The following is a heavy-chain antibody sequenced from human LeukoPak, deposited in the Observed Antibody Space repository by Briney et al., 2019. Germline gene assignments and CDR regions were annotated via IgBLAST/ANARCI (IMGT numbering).Heavy chain of an antibody. Sequence: GSSVKVSCKASRDTFSSYAISWVRQAPGQGLEWMGGIIPIFGTANYAQKFQGRVTITADKSTSTAYMELSSLRSEDTAVYYCASVSDMVASNWFDPWGQGTLVTVSS. D-gene: IGHD5-12*01. CDR2: IIPIFGTA. CDR3: ASVSDMVASNWFDP. V-gene: IGHV1-69*06. CDR1: RDTFSSYA. J-gene: IGHJ5*02.